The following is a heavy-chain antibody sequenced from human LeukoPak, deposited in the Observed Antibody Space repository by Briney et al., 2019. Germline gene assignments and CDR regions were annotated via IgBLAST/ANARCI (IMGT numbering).Heavy chain of an antibody. D-gene: IGHD6-6*01. J-gene: IGHJ4*02. Sequence: SETLSLTCAVSGGSISSGGYSWSWTRQPPGKGLEWIGYIYHSGSTYYNPSLKSRVTMSVDTSKNQFSLKLSSVTAADTAVYYCAREYSSSSVLWGQGTLVTVSS. V-gene: IGHV4-30-2*01. CDR1: GGSISSGGYS. CDR2: IYHSGST. CDR3: AREYSSSSVL.